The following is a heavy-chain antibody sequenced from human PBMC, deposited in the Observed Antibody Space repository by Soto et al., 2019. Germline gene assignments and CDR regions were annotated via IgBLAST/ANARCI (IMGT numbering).Heavy chain of an antibody. Sequence: SETLSLTCAVYGGSFSGYYWSWIRQPPGKGLEWIGEINHSGSTNYNPSLKSRVTISVDTSKNQFSLKLSSVTAADTAVYYCARVVRTGTTVYWGQGTLVTVSS. CDR3: ARVVRTGTTVY. V-gene: IGHV4-34*01. J-gene: IGHJ4*02. CDR2: INHSGST. D-gene: IGHD1-7*01. CDR1: GGSFSGYY.